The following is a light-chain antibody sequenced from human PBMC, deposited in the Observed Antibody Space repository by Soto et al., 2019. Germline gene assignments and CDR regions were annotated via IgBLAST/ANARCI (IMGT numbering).Light chain of an antibody. CDR1: QSISSW. CDR2: DAS. Sequence: DIQMTQSPSTLSASVGDRVTITCRASQSISSWLAWYQQKPGKAPKLLMYDASSLDSGVPSRFSGSGSGTEFTLTISSLQPDDFATYYCQQYNAYPLTFGQGTKVEIK. J-gene: IGKJ1*01. CDR3: QQYNAYPLT. V-gene: IGKV1-5*01.